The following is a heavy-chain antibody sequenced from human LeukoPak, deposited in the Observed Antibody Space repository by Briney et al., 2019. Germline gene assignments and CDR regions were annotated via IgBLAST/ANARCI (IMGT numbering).Heavy chain of an antibody. V-gene: IGHV3-30-3*01. CDR1: GFTFSNYA. CDR2: ISYDGSNK. D-gene: IGHD2-2*01. Sequence: GGSLSLSCAVSGFTFSNYAMHWVRQAPGKGLEWVAVISYDGSNKYYADSVKGRFTISRDSSKNTLYLQMNSLRAEDTAVYYCARDRSVVVVPAAVDYWGQGTLVTVSS. CDR3: ARDRSVVVVPAAVDY. J-gene: IGHJ4*02.